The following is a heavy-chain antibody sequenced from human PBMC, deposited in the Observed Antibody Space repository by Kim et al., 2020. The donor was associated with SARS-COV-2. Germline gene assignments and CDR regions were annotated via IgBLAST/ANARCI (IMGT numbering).Heavy chain of an antibody. Sequence: STIYYAASVKGRFTISRDNAKNSLYLQMNSLRAEDTAVYYCASLYSSSSGYWGQGTLVTVSS. J-gene: IGHJ4*02. CDR3: ASLYSSSSGY. CDR2: STI. D-gene: IGHD6-6*01. V-gene: IGHV3-48*03.